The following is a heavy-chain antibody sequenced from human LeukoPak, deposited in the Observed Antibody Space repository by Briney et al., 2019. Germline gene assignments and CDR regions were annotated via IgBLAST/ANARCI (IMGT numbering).Heavy chain of an antibody. J-gene: IGHJ4*02. Sequence: PSETLSLTCAVSGESFSGNFWTWIRQSPGKGLEWIGEIDHNGITHYNPSLKGRVAMSVDTNRRRFSLTLTSENAADTAVYYCARGGGGAKAFYYDYWGQGSLVTVSS. CDR2: IDHNGIT. CDR1: GESFSGNF. CDR3: ARGGGGAKAFYYDY. V-gene: IGHV4-34*01. D-gene: IGHD1-26*01.